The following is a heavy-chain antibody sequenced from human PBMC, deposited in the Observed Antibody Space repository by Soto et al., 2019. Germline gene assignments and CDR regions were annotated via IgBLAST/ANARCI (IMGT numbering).Heavy chain of an antibody. J-gene: IGHJ2*01. CDR2: ISYDGSNK. V-gene: IGHV3-30*18. D-gene: IGHD6-19*01. CDR3: AKVYSSGRPVGGFDL. Sequence: QVQLVESGGGVVQPGRSLRLSCAASGFTFSSYGMHWVRQAPGKGLEWVAVISYDGSNKYYADSVKGRFTISRDNSKNTLYLQMNSLRAEDTAVYYCAKVYSSGRPVGGFDLWGRGTLVTVSS. CDR1: GFTFSSYG.